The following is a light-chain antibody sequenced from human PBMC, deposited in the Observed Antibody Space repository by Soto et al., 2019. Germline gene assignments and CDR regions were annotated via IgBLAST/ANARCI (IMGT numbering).Light chain of an antibody. Sequence: DIQMPQSPSTLSGSVGDRVTITCRASQTISSWLAWYQQKPGKAPKLLIYKASTLKSGVPSRFSGSGAGTECTLTISSLQPDDFATYYCQHYNSDSEAFGQGTKVELK. J-gene: IGKJ1*01. CDR1: QTISSW. V-gene: IGKV1-5*03. CDR3: QHYNSDSEA. CDR2: KAS.